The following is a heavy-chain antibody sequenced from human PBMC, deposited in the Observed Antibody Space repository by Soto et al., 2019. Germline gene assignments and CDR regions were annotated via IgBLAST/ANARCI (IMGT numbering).Heavy chain of an antibody. Sequence: EVQLLESGGGLVQPGGSLRLSCAASGFTFSSFAMNWVRQAPGKGLEWVSAITGSGSSAYFADAVKGRFIISRDNSKKTLYLQMNSLRVEDSGVYFCAKATVTTSYFYGMDVRGQGTTVIVSS. CDR1: GFTFSSFA. D-gene: IGHD4-4*01. CDR3: AKATVTTSYFYGMDV. J-gene: IGHJ6*02. V-gene: IGHV3-23*01. CDR2: ITGSGSSA.